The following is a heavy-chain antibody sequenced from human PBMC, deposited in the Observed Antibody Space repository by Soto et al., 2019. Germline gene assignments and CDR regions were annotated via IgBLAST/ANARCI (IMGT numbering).Heavy chain of an antibody. V-gene: IGHV4-30-4*01. J-gene: IGHJ4*02. CDR1: GGSVTSDEDY. Sequence: SETLSLTCTVSGGSVTSDEDYWTWIRQSPGKGLEWIGYISNSGSTGYNPSLKARLSMSVDRSKNQFTLRLTSVTAADTAVYFCATESGSTYGYFDHWGQGTQVTVSS. CDR2: ISNSGST. CDR3: ATESGSTYGYFDH. D-gene: IGHD5-18*01.